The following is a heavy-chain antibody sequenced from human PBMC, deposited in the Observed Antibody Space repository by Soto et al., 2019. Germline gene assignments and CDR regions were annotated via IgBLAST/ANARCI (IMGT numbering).Heavy chain of an antibody. V-gene: IGHV1-2*04. CDR2: INPNSGGT. Sequence: QVQLVQSGAEVKKPGASVKVSCKASGYTFTGYYMHWVRQAPGQGREWMGWINPNSGGTNYAQKFQGWVTMTRDTSISTAYMELSRLRSDDTAVYYCAILNLPRGTGTSDYWGQGTLVTVSS. D-gene: IGHD1-1*01. J-gene: IGHJ4*02. CDR3: AILNLPRGTGTSDY. CDR1: GYTFTGYY.